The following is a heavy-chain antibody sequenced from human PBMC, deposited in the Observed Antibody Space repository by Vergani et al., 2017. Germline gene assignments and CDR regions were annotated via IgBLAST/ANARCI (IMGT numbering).Heavy chain of an antibody. CDR3: ARAPQYCSSTSCYIGPWFDP. D-gene: IGHD2-2*02. V-gene: IGHV4-59*01. CDR2: IYYSGST. J-gene: IGHJ5*02. CDR1: GGSISRYY. Sequence: QVQLQESGPGLVKPSATLSLTCTVSGGSISRYYWSWIRQPPGKGLEWIVYIYYSGSTNYNPSLKSRVTISVDTSKNQFSLKLSSVTAADTAVYYCARAPQYCSSTSCYIGPWFDPWGQGTLVTVSS.